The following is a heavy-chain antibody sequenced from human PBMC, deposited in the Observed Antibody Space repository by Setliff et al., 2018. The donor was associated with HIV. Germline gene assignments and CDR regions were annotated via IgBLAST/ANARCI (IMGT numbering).Heavy chain of an antibody. CDR1: GGSISSGDYY. J-gene: IGHJ5*02. V-gene: IGHV4-31*03. Sequence: SETLSLTCTVSGGSISSGDYYWSWIRQLPGKGLEWIGYMYYNGSTYSNPSLKRRVTVSQDTSKNQFSLKLSSVTAADTAVYYCARDVRRNHCSSTSCYARDNWFDPWGQGIQGTVS. CDR2: MYYNGST. CDR3: ARDVRRNHCSSTSCYARDNWFDP. D-gene: IGHD2-2*01.